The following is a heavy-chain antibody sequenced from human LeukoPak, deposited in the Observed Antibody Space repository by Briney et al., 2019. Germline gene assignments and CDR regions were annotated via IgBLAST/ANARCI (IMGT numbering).Heavy chain of an antibody. CDR1: GGSISTSTYY. CDR2: IHYSGST. CDR3: ARRGDGYKSSFDY. Sequence: SETLSLTCTVSGGSISTSTYYWGWVRQPPGKGLEWIGSIHYSGSTYFNPSLKSRVTISVDTSKNQFSLKLNSVTAADTAVYYCARRGDGYKSSFDYWGQGTQVTVSS. V-gene: IGHV4-39*01. J-gene: IGHJ4*02. D-gene: IGHD5-24*01.